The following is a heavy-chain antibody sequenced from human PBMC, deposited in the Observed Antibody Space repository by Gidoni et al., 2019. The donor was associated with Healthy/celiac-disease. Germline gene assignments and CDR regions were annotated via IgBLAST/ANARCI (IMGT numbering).Heavy chain of an antibody. V-gene: IGHV3-9*01. CDR1: GFTFDDYA. Sequence: EVQLVESGGGLVQPGRSLSLSCAASGFTFDDYAMHWVRHAPGKGLAWVSGISWNSGSIGYADSVKGRFTISRDNAKNSLYLQMNSLRAEDTALYYCAKDFGDSSGLFDYWGQGTLVTVSS. CDR2: ISWNSGSI. D-gene: IGHD3-22*01. CDR3: AKDFGDSSGLFDY. J-gene: IGHJ4*02.